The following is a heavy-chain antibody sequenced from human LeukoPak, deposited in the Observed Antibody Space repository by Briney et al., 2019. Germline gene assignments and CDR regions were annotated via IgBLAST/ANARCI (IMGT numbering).Heavy chain of an antibody. J-gene: IGHJ4*02. V-gene: IGHV4-39*01. CDR2: IYYSGST. Sequence: PSETLSLACTVSGGSISSTSYYWGWIRQPPGKGLERIGSIYYSGSTYYNPSLKSRVTISVDTSKNQFSLMLSSVTAADTAVYYCARLARTDLEYFDYWGQGTLVTVSS. CDR3: ARLARTDLEYFDY. D-gene: IGHD1-1*01. CDR1: GGSISSTSYY.